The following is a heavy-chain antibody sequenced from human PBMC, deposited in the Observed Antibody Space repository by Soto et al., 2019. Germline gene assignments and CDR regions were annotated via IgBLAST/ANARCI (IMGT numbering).Heavy chain of an antibody. CDR1: GFTFSSYA. Sequence: YPGGSLRLSCAASGFTFSSYAMSWVRQAPGKGLEWVSAISGSGGSTYYADSVKGRFTISRDNSKNTLYLQMNSLRAEDTAVYYCAKGLHSSSWPSDPDYYYYYMDVWGKGTTVTVSS. CDR2: ISGSGGST. CDR3: AKGLHSSSWPSDPDYYYYYMDV. D-gene: IGHD6-13*01. V-gene: IGHV3-23*01. J-gene: IGHJ6*03.